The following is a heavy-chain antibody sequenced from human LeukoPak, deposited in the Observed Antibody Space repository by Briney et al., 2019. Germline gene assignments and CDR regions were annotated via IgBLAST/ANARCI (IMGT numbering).Heavy chain of an antibody. Sequence: PGGSLRLSCAASGFTVSSNYMSWVRQAPGKGLEWVSVIYSGGSTYYADSVKGRFTISRDNSKSTLYLQMNSLRAEDTAVYYCARGSSSYNYYYYGMDVWGQGTTVTVSS. D-gene: IGHD6-6*01. CDR2: IYSGGST. CDR1: GFTVSSNY. CDR3: ARGSSSYNYYYYGMDV. J-gene: IGHJ6*02. V-gene: IGHV3-66*01.